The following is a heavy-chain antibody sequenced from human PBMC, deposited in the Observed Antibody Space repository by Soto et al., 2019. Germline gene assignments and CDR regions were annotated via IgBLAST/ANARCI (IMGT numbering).Heavy chain of an antibody. Sequence: TLSLTCTVLGHSVSSNTYYWSWIRQRPGKGLEWIGYIHYSGDSYDNPSLTSRITMSMDVSKNQFSLNLRSVTAADTAIYYCARDVNDSSGSQGFDYWGQGTLVTVSS. CDR3: ARDVNDSSGSQGFDY. D-gene: IGHD3-22*01. CDR1: GHSVSSNTYY. J-gene: IGHJ4*02. V-gene: IGHV4-31*03. CDR2: IHYSGDS.